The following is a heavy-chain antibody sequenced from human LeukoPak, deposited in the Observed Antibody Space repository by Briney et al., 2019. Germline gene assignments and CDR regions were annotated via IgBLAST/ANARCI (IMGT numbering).Heavy chain of an antibody. Sequence: GGSLRLSCAASGFTFSSYSTNWVRQAPGKGLEWVSSISSSSSYIYYADSVKGRFTISRDNAKNSLYLQMNSLRAEDTAVYYCARDPEVLSNYTWFDPWGQGTLVTVSS. CDR2: ISSSSSYI. D-gene: IGHD2-8*01. CDR1: GFTFSSYS. J-gene: IGHJ5*02. CDR3: ARDPEVLSNYTWFDP. V-gene: IGHV3-21*01.